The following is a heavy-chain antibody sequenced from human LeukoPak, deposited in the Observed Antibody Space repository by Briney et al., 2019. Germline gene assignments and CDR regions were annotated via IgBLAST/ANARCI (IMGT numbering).Heavy chain of an antibody. Sequence: GGSLRLSCAASGFTVSSNYMSWVRQAPGKGLEWVSVIYSGGSTYYADSVKGRFTISRDNSKNTLYLQMNSLRAEDTAVYYCAREGEDYYDSSGYYFDYWGQGTLVAVSS. CDR3: AREGEDYYDSSGYYFDY. J-gene: IGHJ4*02. V-gene: IGHV3-53*01. CDR1: GFTVSSNY. CDR2: IYSGGST. D-gene: IGHD3-22*01.